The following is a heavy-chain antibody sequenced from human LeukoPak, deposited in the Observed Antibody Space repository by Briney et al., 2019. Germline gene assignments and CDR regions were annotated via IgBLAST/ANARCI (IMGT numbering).Heavy chain of an antibody. V-gene: IGHV4-34*01. CDR1: GGSFSGYY. Sequence: SETLSLTCAVYGGSFSGYYWSWIRQPPGKGLEWIGEINHNGSTNYNPSLKSRVTISVDTSKNQFSLKLSSVTAADTAVYYCARGWGSTSCSDYWGQGTLVTVSS. D-gene: IGHD2-2*01. CDR3: ARGWGSTSCSDY. CDR2: INHNGST. J-gene: IGHJ4*02.